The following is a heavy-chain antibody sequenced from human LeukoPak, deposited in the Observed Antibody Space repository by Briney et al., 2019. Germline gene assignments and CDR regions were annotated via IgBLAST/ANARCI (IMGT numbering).Heavy chain of an antibody. V-gene: IGHV3-21*01. CDR3: ARDRAADNYDFSAMDV. Sequence: PGGSLRLSCAASGFTFSSYSMNWVRQVPGKGLEWVSSISSSSSYIYYADSVKGRFTISRDNAKNSLYLQMNSLRAEDTAVYYCARDRAADNYDFSAMDVWGKGTTVTVSS. CDR2: ISSSSSYI. J-gene: IGHJ6*03. CDR1: GFTFSSYS. D-gene: IGHD3-3*01.